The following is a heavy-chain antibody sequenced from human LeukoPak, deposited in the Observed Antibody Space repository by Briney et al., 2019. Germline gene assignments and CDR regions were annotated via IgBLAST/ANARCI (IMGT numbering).Heavy chain of an antibody. D-gene: IGHD2-15*01. CDR1: GFTFSSYA. CDR2: ISGSGGST. V-gene: IGHV3-23*01. J-gene: IGHJ4*02. CDR3: ASVGHRSGGSRPGGYFDY. Sequence: TGESLRLSCAASGFTFSSYAMSWVRQAPGKGLEWVSAISGSGGSTYYADSVKGRFTISRDNSKNTLYLQMNSLRAEDTAVYYCASVGHRSGGSRPGGYFDYWGQGTLVTVSS.